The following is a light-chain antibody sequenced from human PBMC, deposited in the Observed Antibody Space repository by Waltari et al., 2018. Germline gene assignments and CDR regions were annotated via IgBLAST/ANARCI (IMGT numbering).Light chain of an antibody. CDR1: QSVGTN. V-gene: IGKV3-15*01. CDR3: HQYNNWPPFT. J-gene: IGKJ3*01. Sequence: ETVMTQSPTTLSVSPGEGVNLSCRASQSVGTNLAWHQHKPGQAPRLLIYGASTRAAGIPVRFSGSGSGTEFTLTISGLQSEDFAVYYCHQYNNWPPFTFGPGTKVDI. CDR2: GAS.